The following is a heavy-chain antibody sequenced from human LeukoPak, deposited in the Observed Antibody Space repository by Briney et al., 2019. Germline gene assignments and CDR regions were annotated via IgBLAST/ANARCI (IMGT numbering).Heavy chain of an antibody. J-gene: IGHJ5*02. CDR3: ARGSLRSSSNPLYWFDP. CDR1: GGTFSSYA. D-gene: IGHD6-13*01. V-gene: IGHV1-2*04. CDR2: ISPNSGGT. Sequence: GASVKVSCKASGGTFSSYAISWVRQAPGQGLEWMGWISPNSGGTNYAQKFQGWVTMTRDTSISTAYMELSRLRSDDTAVYYCARGSLRSSSNPLYWFDPWGQGTLVTVSS.